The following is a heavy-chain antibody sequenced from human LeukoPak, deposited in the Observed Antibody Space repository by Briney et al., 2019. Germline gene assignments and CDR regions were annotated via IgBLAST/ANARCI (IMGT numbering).Heavy chain of an antibody. J-gene: IGHJ3*02. D-gene: IGHD3-10*01. Sequence: SETLSLTCTVSGGSISSYYWSWIRQPPGKGLQWIGYIYYSGSTNYNPSLKSRVTISVDTSKNQFSLKLSSVTAADTAVYYCARGVTPYDAFDIWGQGTMVTVSS. CDR2: IYYSGST. CDR1: GGSISSYY. V-gene: IGHV4-59*08. CDR3: ARGVTPYDAFDI.